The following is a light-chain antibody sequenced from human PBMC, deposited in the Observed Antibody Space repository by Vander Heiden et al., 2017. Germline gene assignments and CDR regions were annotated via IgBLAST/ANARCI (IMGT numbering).Light chain of an antibody. V-gene: IGKV3-15*01. J-gene: IGKJ3*01. CDR1: QSVSSN. CDR2: GAS. Sequence: EIVMTQSPAPLSVSPGERATLPCRASQSVSSNLAWYQQKPGQAPRLLIYGASTRATGIPARFSGSGSGTEFTLTISSLQSEDFAVYYCQQYNNWPALTFGPGTKVDIK. CDR3: QQYNNWPALT.